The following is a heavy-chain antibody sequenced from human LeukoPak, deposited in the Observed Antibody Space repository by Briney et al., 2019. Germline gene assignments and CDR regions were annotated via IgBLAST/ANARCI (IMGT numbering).Heavy chain of an antibody. V-gene: IGHV1-18*01. J-gene: IGHJ4*02. CDR1: GYTFINYG. D-gene: IGHD2-2*01. CDR2: ISPYTGNT. Sequence: ASVKVSCKASGYTFINYGIAWLRQAPGQGLQWMGWISPYTGNTNYAQKLQDRVTMTTDTPTSTAYMEVRSLRSDDTAVYYCARVWVVEAVPPAMPSFDFWGQGTLVTVSS. CDR3: ARVWVVEAVPPAMPSFDF.